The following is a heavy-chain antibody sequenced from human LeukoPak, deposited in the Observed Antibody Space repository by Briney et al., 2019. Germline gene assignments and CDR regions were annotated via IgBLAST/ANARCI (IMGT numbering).Heavy chain of an antibody. CDR3: ARGYYYDSSGYKLFDY. J-gene: IGHJ4*02. CDR1: GFTVSSNY. Sequence: GGSLRLSCAASGFTVSSNYMSWVRQAPGKGLEWVSGINWNGGSTGYADSVKGRFTISRDNAKNSLYLQMNSLRAEDTALYHCARGYYYDSSGYKLFDYWGQGTLVTVSS. V-gene: IGHV3-20*01. D-gene: IGHD3-22*01. CDR2: INWNGGST.